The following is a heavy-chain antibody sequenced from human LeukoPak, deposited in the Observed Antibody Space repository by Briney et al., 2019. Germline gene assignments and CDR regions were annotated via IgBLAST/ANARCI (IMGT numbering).Heavy chain of an antibody. CDR3: ARFRHPRTQANWFDP. V-gene: IGHV3-30*02. J-gene: IGHJ5*02. CDR2: IRFDGSNK. D-gene: IGHD1-14*01. CDR1: GFTFSSSG. Sequence: SGGSLRLSCAASGFTFSSSGMHWVRQAPGKGLEWGAFIRFDGSNKYYADSVKGRFTISRDNAKNSLYLQMNSLRAEDTAVYYCARFRHPRTQANWFDPWGQGTLVTVSS.